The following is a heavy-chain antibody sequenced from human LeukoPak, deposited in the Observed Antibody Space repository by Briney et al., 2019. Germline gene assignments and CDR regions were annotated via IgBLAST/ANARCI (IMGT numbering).Heavy chain of an antibody. CDR2: NYFSGST. Sequence: PSETLSLTCTVSAGSISSSSYYWGWIRQPPGKGLEWIGRNYFSGSTYYNSSLKSRVTISVDTSKNQFSLKLSAVTAADTAVYFCARGTRGNYYMDVWGKGTTVTVSS. D-gene: IGHD3-16*01. CDR1: AGSISSSSYY. CDR3: ARGTRGNYYMDV. V-gene: IGHV4-39*07. J-gene: IGHJ6*03.